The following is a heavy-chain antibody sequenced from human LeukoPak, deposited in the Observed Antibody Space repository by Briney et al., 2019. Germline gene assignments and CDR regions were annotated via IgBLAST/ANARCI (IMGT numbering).Heavy chain of an antibody. Sequence: GALRLSCVVSGFTFSDFHMSWLRQAPGKGLEWISYITNSGSDIEYADSVKGRFTISRDNAKKSLYLEMNTLRAEDTAIYYCACPYRSRFDYWGQGTLVTVSS. CDR2: ITNSGSDI. D-gene: IGHD6-13*01. CDR1: GFTFSDFH. V-gene: IGHV3-11*01. J-gene: IGHJ4*02. CDR3: ACPYRSRFDY.